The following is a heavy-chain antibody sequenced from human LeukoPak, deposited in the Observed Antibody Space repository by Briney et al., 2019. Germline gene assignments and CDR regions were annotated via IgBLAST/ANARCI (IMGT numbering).Heavy chain of an antibody. CDR3: ARDFRAYCNGDCRSPLDL. CDR1: RYIITTYG. J-gene: IGHJ5*02. Sequence: GASVKVSCTASRYIITTYGITWVRQAPGQGLEWMGWIDTYHANTKYAQKFQGRVTMTTDTSTNTAYMELRSLRSDDTALYFCARDFRAYCNGDCRSPLDLWGQGTLVTVSS. D-gene: IGHD2-21*02. CDR2: IDTYHANT. V-gene: IGHV1-18*01.